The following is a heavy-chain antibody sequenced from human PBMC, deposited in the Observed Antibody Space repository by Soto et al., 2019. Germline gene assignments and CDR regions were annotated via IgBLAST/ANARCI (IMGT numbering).Heavy chain of an antibody. CDR2: IIPIFGTA. CDR1: GGTFSSYA. V-gene: IGHV1-69*01. J-gene: IGHJ3*02. Sequence: QVQLVQSGAEVKKPGSSVKVSCKASGGTFSSYAISWVRQAPGQGLEWMGGIIPIFGTANYAQKFQGRVTITADESTSTAYMELSSLRSEDTAVYYCERYSHCGGDCSVTFDIWGQGTMVTVSS. D-gene: IGHD2-21*02. CDR3: ERYSHCGGDCSVTFDI.